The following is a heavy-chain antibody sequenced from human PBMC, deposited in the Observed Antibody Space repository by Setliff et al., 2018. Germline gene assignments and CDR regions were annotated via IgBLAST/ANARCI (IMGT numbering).Heavy chain of an antibody. CDR1: GGSISSSNW. J-gene: IGHJ4*01. V-gene: IGHV4-4*02. Sequence: SETLSLTCAVSGGSISSSNWWSWVRQPPGKGLEWIGEIYHSGSTNYNPSLKSRVTISVDKSKNQFSLKLSSVTAADTGVYYCARGLVDERTAYPYAEYFQYWGDGTLVTVSS. D-gene: IGHD3-16*01. CDR2: IYHSGST. CDR3: ARGLVDERTAYPYAEYFQY.